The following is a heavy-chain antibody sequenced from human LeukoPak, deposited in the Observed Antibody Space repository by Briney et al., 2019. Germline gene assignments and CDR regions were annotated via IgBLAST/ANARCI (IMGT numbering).Heavy chain of an antibody. J-gene: IGHJ5*02. CDR1: GYTFTGYY. V-gene: IGHV1-2*02. Sequence: ASVEVSCKASGYTFTGYYMHWVRQAPGQGLEWMGWINPNSGGTNYAQKFQGRVTMTRDTSISTAYMELSRLRSDDTAVYYCARDRVATIPPNWFDPWGQGTLVTVSS. CDR2: INPNSGGT. D-gene: IGHD5-12*01. CDR3: ARDRVATIPPNWFDP.